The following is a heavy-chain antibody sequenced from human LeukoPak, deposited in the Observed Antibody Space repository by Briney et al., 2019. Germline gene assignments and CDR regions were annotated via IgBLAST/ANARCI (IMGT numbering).Heavy chain of an antibody. CDR1: GGSISSYY. CDR3: ARESYCSGGSCYEEGAFDI. CDR2: IYYSGST. Sequence: SETLSLTCTASGGSISSYYWSWIRQPPGKGLEWIGYIYYSGSTNYNPSLKSRVTISVDTSKNQFSLKLSSVTAADTAVYYCARESYCSGGSCYEEGAFDIWGQGTMVTVSS. J-gene: IGHJ3*02. D-gene: IGHD2-15*01. V-gene: IGHV4-59*01.